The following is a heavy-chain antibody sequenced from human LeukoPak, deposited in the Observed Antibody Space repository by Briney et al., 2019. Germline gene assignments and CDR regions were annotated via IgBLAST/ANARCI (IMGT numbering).Heavy chain of an antibody. J-gene: IGHJ4*02. CDR3: ARGENSGLFDY. CDR1: GYTFTTYF. CDR2: INPSGGGT. V-gene: IGHV1-46*01. Sequence: ASVKVSCKASGYTFTTYFIHWVRQAPGQGLEWMGMINPSGGGTTYAQNFQGRVTMTRDTSTSTVYMDLSSLRSEDTALYYCARGENSGLFDYWGQGTLVTVSP. D-gene: IGHD3-10*01.